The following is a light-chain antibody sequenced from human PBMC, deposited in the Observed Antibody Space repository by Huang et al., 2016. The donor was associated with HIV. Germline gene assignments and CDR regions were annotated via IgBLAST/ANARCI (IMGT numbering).Light chain of an antibody. CDR2: GAS. CDR3: QQYDSLYT. Sequence: IQMTQSPASLSAYVGDRVTISCQANQDIRSYLNWYQQKPGKAPRLLIYGASKLQEGVPSRFSGNGSGTDFTITISSLQSEDIATYYCQQYDSLYTFGQGTRLEIK. V-gene: IGKV1-33*01. CDR1: QDIRSY. J-gene: IGKJ2*01.